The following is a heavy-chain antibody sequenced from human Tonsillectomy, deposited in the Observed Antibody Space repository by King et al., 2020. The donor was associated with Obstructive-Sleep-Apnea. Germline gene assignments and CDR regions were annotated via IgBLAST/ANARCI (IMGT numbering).Heavy chain of an antibody. V-gene: IGHV4-59*01. Sequence: VQLQESGPGLVKPSETLSLTCAVSGGSISSYYWSWIRQPPGKGLEWIGYIYHTGNTNYNPSLKSRVTLSVDTSKNQFSLKQRSVSAADTSVYYCASAMWDSFYSDCSGFTPLPGLDFWGQGTLVTVSS. D-gene: IGHD2-15*01. CDR2: IYHTGNT. CDR3: ASAMWDSFYSDCSGFTPLPGLDF. CDR1: GGSISSYY. J-gene: IGHJ4*02.